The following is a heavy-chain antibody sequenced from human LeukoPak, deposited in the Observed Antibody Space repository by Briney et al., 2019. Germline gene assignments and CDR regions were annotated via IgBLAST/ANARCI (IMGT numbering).Heavy chain of an antibody. Sequence: PGGSLRLSCAASGXTVSSNYMSWVRQAPGKGLEWVSVIYSGGTTYYADSVKGRFTISRDNSKNTLYLQMNSLRGEDTAVYYCAAGYCSGGSCYLPFWGQGTLVTVSS. CDR1: GXTVSSNY. CDR2: IYSGGTT. V-gene: IGHV3-53*01. D-gene: IGHD2-15*01. CDR3: AAGYCSGGSCYLPF. J-gene: IGHJ4*02.